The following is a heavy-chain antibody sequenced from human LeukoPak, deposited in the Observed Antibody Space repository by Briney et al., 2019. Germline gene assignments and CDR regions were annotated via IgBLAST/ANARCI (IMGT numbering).Heavy chain of an antibody. J-gene: IGHJ6*02. Sequence: GGSLRLSCAASGFTFSHYSMSRVRQAPGKGLEWVSVIYSGGSTYYADSVKGRFTISRDNSKNTLYLQMNSLRAEDTAVYYCARAAARNYYYYYGMDVWGQGTTVTVSS. D-gene: IGHD2-2*01. V-gene: IGHV3-53*01. CDR1: GFTFSHYS. CDR3: ARAAARNYYYYYGMDV. CDR2: IYSGGST.